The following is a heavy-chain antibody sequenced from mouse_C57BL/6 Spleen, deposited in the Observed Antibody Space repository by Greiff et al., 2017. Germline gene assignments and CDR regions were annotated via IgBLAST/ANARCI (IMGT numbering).Heavy chain of an antibody. Sequence: QVQLKESGPELVKPGASVKISCKASGYAFSSSWMNWVKQRPGKGLEWIGRIYPGDGDTNYNGKFKGKATLTADKSSSTAYMQLSSLTSEDSAVYFCARDSTGTSMDYWGQGTSVTVSS. CDR3: ARDSTGTSMDY. CDR1: GYAFSSSW. V-gene: IGHV1-82*01. CDR2: IYPGDGDT. D-gene: IGHD4-1*02. J-gene: IGHJ4*01.